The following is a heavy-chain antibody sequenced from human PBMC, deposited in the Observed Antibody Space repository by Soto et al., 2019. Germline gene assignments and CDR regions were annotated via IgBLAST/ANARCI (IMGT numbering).Heavy chain of an antibody. Sequence: PSETLSLTCVVSGGSISSGGYSWSWIRQPPGKGLEWIGYIYHSGSTYYNPSLKSRVTISVDTSKNQFSLKLSSVTAADAAVYYCARGGGPMDVWGQGTTVTVSS. V-gene: IGHV4-30-2*01. CDR2: IYHSGST. CDR3: ARGGGPMDV. J-gene: IGHJ6*02. CDR1: GGSISSGGYS. D-gene: IGHD3-16*01.